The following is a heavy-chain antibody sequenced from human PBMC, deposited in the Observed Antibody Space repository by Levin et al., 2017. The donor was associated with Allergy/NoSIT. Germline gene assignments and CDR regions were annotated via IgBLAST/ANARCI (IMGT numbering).Heavy chain of an antibody. CDR3: AKDLLVDYYDTSDYYNPFDY. V-gene: IGHV3-23*01. J-gene: IGHJ4*02. Sequence: LSLTCAASGFNFITYAMSWVRQAPGKGLEWVSAISGSGGSTYYADSVKGRFTISRDNSKNTLYLQMNSLRPEDTAVYYCAKDLLVDYYDTSDYYNPFDYWGQGTLVTVSS. D-gene: IGHD3-22*01. CDR2: ISGSGGST. CDR1: GFNFITYA.